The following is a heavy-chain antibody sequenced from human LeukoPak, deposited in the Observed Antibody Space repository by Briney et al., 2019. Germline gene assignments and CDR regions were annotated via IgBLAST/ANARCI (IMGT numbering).Heavy chain of an antibody. Sequence: SETLSLTCTVSGVSMSTFYWNWIRQPAGKGLEWIGRVDSTGSTTYSPSLNSRVSMSLDTSKNQFSLKLTSVTAADTAVYYCARDRSWYYGMDVWGQGTTVTVSS. CDR3: ARDRSWYYGMDV. CDR1: GVSMSTFY. V-gene: IGHV4-4*07. J-gene: IGHJ6*02. CDR2: VDSTGST.